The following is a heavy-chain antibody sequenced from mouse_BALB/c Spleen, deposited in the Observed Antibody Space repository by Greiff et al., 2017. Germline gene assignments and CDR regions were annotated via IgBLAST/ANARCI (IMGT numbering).Heavy chain of an antibody. D-gene: IGHD6-2*01. Sequence: VQLKQSGPGLVKPSQSLSLTCSVTGYSITSGYYWNWIRQFPGNKLEWMGYISYDGSNNYNPSLKNRISITRDTSKNQFFLKLNSVTTEDTATYYCARDEGLAYWGQGTSVTVSS. J-gene: IGHJ4*01. V-gene: IGHV3-6*02. CDR2: ISYDGSN. CDR1: GYSITSGYY. CDR3: ARDEGLAY.